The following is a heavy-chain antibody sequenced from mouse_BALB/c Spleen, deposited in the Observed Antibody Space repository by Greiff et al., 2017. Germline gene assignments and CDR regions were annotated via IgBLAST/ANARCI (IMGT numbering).Heavy chain of an antibody. D-gene: IGHD4-1*01. J-gene: IGHJ2*01. CDR2: IWGGGST. V-gene: IGHV2-6-5*01. CDR3: AKHQNWDVDYFDY. Sequence: VQLVESGPGLVAPSQSLSITCTVSGFSLTDYGVSWIRQPPGKGLEWLGVIWGGGSTYYNSALKSRLSISKDNSKSQVFLKMNSLQTEDTAMYYCAKHQNWDVDYFDYWGQGTTLTVSS. CDR1: GFSLTDYG.